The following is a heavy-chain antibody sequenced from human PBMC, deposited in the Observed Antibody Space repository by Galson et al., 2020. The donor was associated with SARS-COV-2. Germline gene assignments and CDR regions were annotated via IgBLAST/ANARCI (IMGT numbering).Heavy chain of an antibody. V-gene: IGHV3-23*01. CDR2: ISDSGANT. Sequence: GESLKISCAASGFIFNIYAMSWVRQAPGKGLEWVSAISDSGANTNYADSVKGRFTISRDNSKNTLYLHMNSLRAEDTAVYYCARDRGRVALDGTSLWAYWGQGTLVAVSS. D-gene: IGHD2-21*01. CDR3: ARDRGRVALDGTSLWAY. CDR1: GFIFNIYA. J-gene: IGHJ4*02.